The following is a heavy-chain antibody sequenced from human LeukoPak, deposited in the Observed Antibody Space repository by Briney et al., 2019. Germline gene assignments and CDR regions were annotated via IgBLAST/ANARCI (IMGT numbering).Heavy chain of an antibody. CDR3: ARDTETWSGSDPYYFDY. Sequence: SQTLSLTCTVSGGSISSGSYYWSWIRQPAGKGLEWIGHIYTSGSTNYNPSLKSRVTISVDTSKTQFPLKLSSVTAADTAVYYCARDTETWSGSDPYYFDYWGQGTLVTVSS. D-gene: IGHD3-3*01. V-gene: IGHV4-61*09. J-gene: IGHJ4*02. CDR2: IYTSGST. CDR1: GGSISSGSYY.